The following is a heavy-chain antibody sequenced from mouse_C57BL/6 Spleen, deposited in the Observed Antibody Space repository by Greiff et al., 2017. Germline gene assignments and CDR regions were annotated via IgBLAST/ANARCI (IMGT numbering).Heavy chain of an antibody. Sequence: VHLVESGAELVKPGASVKISCKASGYAFSSYWMNWVKQRPGKGLEWIGQIYPGDGDTNYNGKFKGKATLTADKSSSTAYMQLSSLTSEDSAVYFCARSDGSSYKVWFAYWGQGTLVTVSA. CDR2: IYPGDGDT. V-gene: IGHV1-80*01. CDR3: ARSDGSSYKVWFAY. CDR1: GYAFSSYW. D-gene: IGHD1-1*01. J-gene: IGHJ3*01.